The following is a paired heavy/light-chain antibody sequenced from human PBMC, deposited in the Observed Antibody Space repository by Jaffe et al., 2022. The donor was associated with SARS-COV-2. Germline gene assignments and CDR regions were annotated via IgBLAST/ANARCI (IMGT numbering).Heavy chain of an antibody. Sequence: QVQLVQSGAEVKKPGASVKLSCKSSGHTFTSYAIHWVRQVPGQRLEWMGWINAGTGKTQYSQQFQDRVTITRDTSASTVSMEVSSLRSEDTAVYYCASDLNASGQYRWLDPWGQGALVTVSS. CDR1: GHTFTSYA. J-gene: IGHJ5*02. D-gene: IGHD1-1*01. CDR2: INAGTGKT. CDR3: ASDLNASGQYRWLDP. V-gene: IGHV1-3*01.
Light chain of an antibody. CDR3: QQTFATPHT. CDR1: QNIDTF. Sequence: DIQMTQSPSSLSVSTGDRVTITCRASQNIDTFLNWYQQRPGKAPRLLIYVASSLQSGVPSRFSGFGSGTNFTLTITSLQREDFATYFCQQTFATPHTFGQGTNLEIK. V-gene: IGKV1-39*01. CDR2: VAS. J-gene: IGKJ2*01.